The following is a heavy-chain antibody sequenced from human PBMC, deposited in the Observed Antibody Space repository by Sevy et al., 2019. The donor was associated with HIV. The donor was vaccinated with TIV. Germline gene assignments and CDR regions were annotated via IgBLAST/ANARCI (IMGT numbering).Heavy chain of an antibody. D-gene: IGHD5-12*01. Sequence: GGSLRLSCAASGFTFRNHGMHWVRQAPGKGLEWVAVISFDGTYKSYGDSVKGRFTISRDDFKSTLYLQMDSLRPEDTAIYYCARDSGYSVNWYPAYWGQGTLVTVSS. J-gene: IGHJ4*02. CDR2: ISFDGTYK. CDR3: ARDSGYSVNWYPAY. CDR1: GFTFRNHG. V-gene: IGHV3-30*03.